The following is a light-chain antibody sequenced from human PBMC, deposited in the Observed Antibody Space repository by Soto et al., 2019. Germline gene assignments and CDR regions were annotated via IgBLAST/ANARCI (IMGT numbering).Light chain of an antibody. CDR1: QDISSW. V-gene: IGKV1-12*01. CDR3: QQANSFPRT. CDR2: AAC. Sequence: DIQMTQSPSSVSASVGDRVTITCRASQDISSWLAWYQQKPGKAPKVLILAACSLRGGVPSRFSGSGSGTDFTLTISSLQPEDYATYYCQQANSFPRTFGQGTKVEIK. J-gene: IGKJ2*01.